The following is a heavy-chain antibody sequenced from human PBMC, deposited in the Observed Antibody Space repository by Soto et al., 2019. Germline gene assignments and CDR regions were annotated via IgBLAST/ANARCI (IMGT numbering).Heavy chain of an antibody. CDR3: ASAYCSSTSCRGAYYYGMDV. Sequence: QVQLQESGPGLVKPSETLSLTCTVSGGSISSYYWSWIRQPPGKGLEWIGYIYYSGSTNYNPSLKSRVTISVDTSKNQFSLKLSSVTAADTAVYYCASAYCSSTSCRGAYYYGMDVWGQGTTVTVSS. V-gene: IGHV4-59*08. CDR2: IYYSGST. CDR1: GGSISSYY. D-gene: IGHD2-2*01. J-gene: IGHJ6*02.